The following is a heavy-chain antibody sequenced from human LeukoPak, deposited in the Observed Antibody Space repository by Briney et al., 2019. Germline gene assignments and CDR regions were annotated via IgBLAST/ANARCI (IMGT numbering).Heavy chain of an antibody. CDR3: ARVEGQGYYFDY. Sequence: GGSLRLSCAASGFTFSSYAMHWVRQAPGKGLEWVAVISYDGSNKYYADSVKGRFTISRDNSKNTLYLQMNSLRAEDTAVYYCARVEGQGYYFDYWGQGTLVTVSS. CDR2: ISYDGSNK. J-gene: IGHJ4*02. V-gene: IGHV3-30-3*01. CDR1: GFTFSSYA.